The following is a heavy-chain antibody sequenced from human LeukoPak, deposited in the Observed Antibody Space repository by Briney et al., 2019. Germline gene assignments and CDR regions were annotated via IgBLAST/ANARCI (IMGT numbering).Heavy chain of an antibody. J-gene: IGHJ4*02. CDR1: GFTSSDYT. CDR2: ISVSDDST. V-gene: IGHV3-23*01. Sequence: PGGSLRLSCAASGFTSSDYTMSWVRQAPGKGLEWVSGISVSDDSTYYADSVKGRFTMSRANSNNMLYLQMNSLRAEDTAVYSCAKDRYCRSTNCPYDYWGQGTLVTVSS. D-gene: IGHD2-2*01. CDR3: AKDRYCRSTNCPYDY.